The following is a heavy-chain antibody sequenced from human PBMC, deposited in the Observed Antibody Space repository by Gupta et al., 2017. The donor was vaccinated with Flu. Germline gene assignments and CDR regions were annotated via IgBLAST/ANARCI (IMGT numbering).Heavy chain of an antibody. J-gene: IGHJ4*02. CDR2: INPNSGGT. CDR1: GYTFTGYY. V-gene: IGHV1-2*04. Sequence: QVQLVQSGAEVKKPGASVKVSCKASGYTFTGYYMHWVRQAPGQGLEWMGWINPNSGGTNYAQKFQGWVTMTRDTSISTAYMELSRLRSDDTAVYYCARDFGGGLLWFGELTYYFDYWGQGTLVTVSS. CDR3: ARDFGGGLLWFGELTYYFDY. D-gene: IGHD3-10*01.